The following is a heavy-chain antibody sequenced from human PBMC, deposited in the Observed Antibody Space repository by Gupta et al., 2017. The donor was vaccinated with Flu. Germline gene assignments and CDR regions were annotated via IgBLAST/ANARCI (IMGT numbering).Heavy chain of an antibody. CDR2: IGTSGDT. D-gene: IGHD1-1*01. V-gene: IGHV3-13*01. CDR3: VRARGTSGRTGYMDV. J-gene: IGHJ6*03. CDR1: GFTFSTYD. Sequence: SGFTFSTYDMHWVRHRSGKGLEWVSGIGTSGDTYNADSVEGRFTTSRDNDKNSLYLQMNSLRVGDTAVYYCVRARGTSGRTGYMDVWGKGTTVTVSS.